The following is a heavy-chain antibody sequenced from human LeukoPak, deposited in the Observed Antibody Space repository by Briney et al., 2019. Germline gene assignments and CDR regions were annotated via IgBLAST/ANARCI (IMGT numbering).Heavy chain of an antibody. CDR3: ARDPEIYCSGGSCIDY. V-gene: IGHV1-69*06. J-gene: IGHJ4*02. Sequence: SXGTFSSYAISWVRQAPGQGLEWMGGXIPIFGTANYAQKFQGRVTITADKSTSTAYMELSSLRSEDTAVYYCARDPEIYCSGGSCIDYWGQGTLVTVSS. D-gene: IGHD2-15*01. CDR1: XGTFSSYA. CDR2: XIPIFGTA.